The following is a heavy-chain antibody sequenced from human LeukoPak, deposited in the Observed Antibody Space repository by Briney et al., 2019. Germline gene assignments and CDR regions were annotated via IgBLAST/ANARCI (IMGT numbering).Heavy chain of an antibody. J-gene: IGHJ4*02. D-gene: IGHD2-15*01. CDR2: IYSGGST. CDR3: ARDYGYCSGGSCYGGYYFDY. CDR1: GFTFRTYW. Sequence: GGSLRLSCAASGFTFRTYWMHWVRQAPGKGLEWVSVIYSGGSTYYADSVKGRFTISRDNSKNTLYLQMNSLRAEDTAVYYCARDYGYCSGGSCYGGYYFDYWGQGTLVTVSS. V-gene: IGHV3-66*02.